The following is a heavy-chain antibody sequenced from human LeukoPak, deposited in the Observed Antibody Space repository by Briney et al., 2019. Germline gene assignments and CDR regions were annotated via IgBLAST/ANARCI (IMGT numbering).Heavy chain of an antibody. D-gene: IGHD1-26*01. J-gene: IGHJ4*02. CDR2: IYTSGST. V-gene: IGHV4-4*07. CDR1: GGSISSYY. Sequence: SETLSLTCTVSGGSISSYYWSWIRQPAGKGLEWIGRIYTSGSTNYNPSLKSRVTMSVDTSKNQFSLKLSSVTAADTAVYYCARVGVRATTGGLDYWGQGTLVTVSS. CDR3: ARVGVRATTGGLDY.